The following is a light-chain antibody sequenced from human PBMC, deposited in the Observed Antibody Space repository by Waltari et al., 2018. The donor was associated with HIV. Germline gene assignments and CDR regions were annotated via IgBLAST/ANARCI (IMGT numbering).Light chain of an antibody. CDR1: QSVLYSSTNKNY. J-gene: IGKJ1*01. V-gene: IGKV4-1*01. CDR2: WAS. Sequence: DIVMTQSPDSLAVSLGERATINCKSSQSVLYSSTNKNYLAWYQQKPGQPPKLLIYWASTRESGVPDRCSGSGSGTEFTLTISSRQAEDVAVDYCQQYYSTPRTFGQGTKVEIK. CDR3: QQYYSTPRT.